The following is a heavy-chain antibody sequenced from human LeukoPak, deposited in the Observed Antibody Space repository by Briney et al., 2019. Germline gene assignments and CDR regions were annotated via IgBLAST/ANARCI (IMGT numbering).Heavy chain of an antibody. D-gene: IGHD4-17*01. CDR1: GGSISSYY. CDR3: ARAPSGDYAWFDP. Sequence: PSETLSLTCTVSGGSISSYYWSWIRQPPGKGLEWIGYIYYSGGTNYNPSLKSRVTISVDTSKNQFSLKLSSVTAADTAVYYCARAPSGDYAWFDPWGQGTLVTVSS. V-gene: IGHV4-59*01. J-gene: IGHJ5*02. CDR2: IYYSGGT.